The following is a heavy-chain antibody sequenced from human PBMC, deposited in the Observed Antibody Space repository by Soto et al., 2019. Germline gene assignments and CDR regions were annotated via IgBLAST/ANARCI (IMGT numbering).Heavy chain of an antibody. CDR3: ARDVSPGTSTLYLDAFDI. CDR2: IKKDGSRT. V-gene: IGHV3-7*05. J-gene: IGHJ3*02. CDR1: GLSLGSYW. Sequence: EAQLVESGGGLVQPGGSLRLSCEASGLSLGSYWMTWVRQAPGKGLEWVANIKKDGSRTSYLDSVRGRFTISRDNVGNSLSLQMDSLGAEDTGLYFCARDVSPGTSTLYLDAFDIWGQGTMVTVSS. D-gene: IGHD2-8*01.